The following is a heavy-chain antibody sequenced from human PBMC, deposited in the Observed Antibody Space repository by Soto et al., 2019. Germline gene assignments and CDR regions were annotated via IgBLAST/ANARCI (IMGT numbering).Heavy chain of an antibody. J-gene: IGHJ6*02. D-gene: IGHD3-3*01. CDR1: GGSISSGGYY. V-gene: IGHV4-31*03. Sequence: QVQLQESGPGLVKPSQTLSLTCTVSGGSISSGGYYWSWIRQHPGKGLEWIGYIYYSGSTYYNPSLKSRVTISVDTSKNQFSLKLSSXTAADTAVYYCAXVGKSFLEWLSGHYYGMDVWGQGTTVTVSS. CDR3: AXVGKSFLEWLSGHYYGMDV. CDR2: IYYSGST.